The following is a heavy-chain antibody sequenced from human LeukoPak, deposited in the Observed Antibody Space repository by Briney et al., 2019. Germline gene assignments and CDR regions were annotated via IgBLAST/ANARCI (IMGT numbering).Heavy chain of an antibody. J-gene: IGHJ5*02. Sequence: SETLSLTCTVSGGSISSYYWSWIRQPPGKGLEWIGYIYYSGSTNYNPSLKSRVTISVDTSKNQFSLKLSSVTAADTAVYYCARGWRFGWFGELPNWFDPWGQGTLVTVSS. D-gene: IGHD3-10*01. CDR3: ARGWRFGWFGELPNWFDP. CDR2: IYYSGST. CDR1: GGSISSYY. V-gene: IGHV4-59*08.